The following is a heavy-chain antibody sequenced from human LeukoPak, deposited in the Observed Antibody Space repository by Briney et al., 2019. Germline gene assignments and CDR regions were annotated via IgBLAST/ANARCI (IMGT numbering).Heavy chain of an antibody. D-gene: IGHD2-2*01. CDR3: ARDLEDIVVVPAAYTFDY. Sequence: GASVKVSCKASGYTFTSYGISWVRQAPGQGLEWMGWISAYNGNTNHAQKLQGRVTMTTDTSTSTAYMELRSLRSDDTAVYYCARDLEDIVVVPAAYTFDYWGQGTLVTVSS. V-gene: IGHV1-18*01. CDR1: GYTFTSYG. CDR2: ISAYNGNT. J-gene: IGHJ4*02.